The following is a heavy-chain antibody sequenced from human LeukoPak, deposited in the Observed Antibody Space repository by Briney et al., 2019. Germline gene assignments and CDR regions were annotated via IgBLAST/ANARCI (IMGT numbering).Heavy chain of an antibody. CDR1: GYTLTELS. J-gene: IGHJ3*02. CDR3: ATPQGDYGDYVYAFDI. CDR2: FDPEDGET. D-gene: IGHD4-17*01. Sequence: ASVKVSCKVSGYTLTELSMHWVRQAPGKGLEWMGGFDPEDGETIYAQKFQGRVTMTEDTSTDTAYMELSSLRSEDTAVYYCATPQGDYGDYVYAFDIWGRGTMVTVSS. V-gene: IGHV1-24*01.